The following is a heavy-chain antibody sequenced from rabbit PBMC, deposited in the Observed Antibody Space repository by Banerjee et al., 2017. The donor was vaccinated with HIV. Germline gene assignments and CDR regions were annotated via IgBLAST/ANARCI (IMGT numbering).Heavy chain of an antibody. V-gene: IGHV1S47*01. Sequence: QQQLEESGGGLVKPGGTLTLSCKASGFDFSSAAISWVRQAPGKGLEWVGYIDPVVGSTYYASWVNGRFTISSHNAQNTVSLQMTSLTTADTATYFCVRDLYAVSSGYYDLWGPGTLVT. CDR3: VRDLYAVSSGYYDL. CDR2: IDPVVGST. CDR1: GFDFSSAA. J-gene: IGHJ6*01. D-gene: IGHD1-1*01.